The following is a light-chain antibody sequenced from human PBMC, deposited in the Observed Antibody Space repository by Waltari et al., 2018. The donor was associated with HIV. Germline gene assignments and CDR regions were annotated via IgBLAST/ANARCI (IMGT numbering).Light chain of an antibody. V-gene: IGLV6-57*02. CDR2: EDT. J-gene: IGLJ3*02. CDR3: HSYDCSNWL. CDR1: SGNIARNY. Sequence: KFMLTQPHSVSESPGRTVTISCTGSSGNIARNYVQWYRQRPGSAPTTVIYEDTKRPSGVPDRFSGSIASSSNSESLTSAGLRAEDEADYYCHSYDCSNWLFGGGTKLTVL.